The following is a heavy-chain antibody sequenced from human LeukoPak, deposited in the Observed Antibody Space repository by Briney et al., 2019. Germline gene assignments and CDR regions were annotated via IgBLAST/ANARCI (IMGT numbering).Heavy chain of an antibody. J-gene: IGHJ4*02. CDR2: ISYDGSNK. D-gene: IGHD5-18*01. CDR3: ARDQRGRGYTYGYDY. Sequence: GGSLRLSCAASGFTFSSYAMHWVRQVPGKGLEWVAVISYDGSNKYYADSVKGRFTISRDNSKHTLSLQMNSLRAEDTAVYYCARDQRGRGYTYGYDYWGQGTLVTVSS. V-gene: IGHV3-30*04. CDR1: GFTFSSYA.